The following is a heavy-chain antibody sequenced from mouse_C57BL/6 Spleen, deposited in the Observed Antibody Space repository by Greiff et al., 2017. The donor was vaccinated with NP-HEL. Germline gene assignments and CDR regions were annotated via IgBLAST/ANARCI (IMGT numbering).Heavy chain of an antibody. CDR2: IDPENGDT. J-gene: IGHJ3*01. V-gene: IGHV14-4*01. CDR1: GFNIKDDY. Sequence: EVQVVESGAELVRPGASVKLSCTASGFNIKDDYMHWVKQRPEQGLEWIGWIDPENGDTEYASKFQGKATITADTSSNTAYLQLSSLTSEDTAVYYCTPSTVVATGAYWGQGTLVTVSA. CDR3: TPSTVVATGAY. D-gene: IGHD1-1*01.